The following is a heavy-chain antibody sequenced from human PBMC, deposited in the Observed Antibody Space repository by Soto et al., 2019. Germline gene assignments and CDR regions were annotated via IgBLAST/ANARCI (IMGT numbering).Heavy chain of an antibody. CDR1: GGSISSSGYY. CDR3: ARHYYDSSGYPAPYYHGMDV. CDR2: IFYSGTT. D-gene: IGHD3-22*01. Sequence: SETLSLTCTVSGGSISSSGYYWGWIRQSPGKGLEWIGTIFYSGTTYYNPSLESRITISQDTSNNQFSLKLTSVTAADTAVYYCARHYYDSSGYPAPYYHGMDVWGQGTTVTISS. V-gene: IGHV4-39*01. J-gene: IGHJ6*02.